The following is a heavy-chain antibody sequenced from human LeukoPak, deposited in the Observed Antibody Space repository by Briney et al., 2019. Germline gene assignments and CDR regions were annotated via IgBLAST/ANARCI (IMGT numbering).Heavy chain of an antibody. J-gene: IGHJ4*02. Sequence: GRSLRLTCAASGFTFSSYGMHWVRQAPGKGLEWVAVISYDGSNKYYADSVKGRFTISRDNSKNTLYLQMNSLRAEDTAVYYCAKDPPMTPNWGQGTLVTVSS. CDR3: AKDPPMTPN. CDR1: GFTFSSYG. CDR2: ISYDGSNK. V-gene: IGHV3-30*18.